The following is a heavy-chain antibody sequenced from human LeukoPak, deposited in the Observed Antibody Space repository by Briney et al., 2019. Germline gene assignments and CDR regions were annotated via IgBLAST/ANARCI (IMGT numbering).Heavy chain of an antibody. CDR3: ARIEWERLGRAFDI. V-gene: IGHV3-23*01. D-gene: IGHD1-26*01. CDR2: ISGSGGST. CDR1: GFTFSSYA. Sequence: GGSLRLSCAASGFTFSSYAMSWVRQAPGKGLEWVSAISGSGGSTSYADSVKGRFTISRDNSKNTLYLQMNSLRAEDMAVYYCARIEWERLGRAFDIWGQGTMVTVSS. J-gene: IGHJ3*02.